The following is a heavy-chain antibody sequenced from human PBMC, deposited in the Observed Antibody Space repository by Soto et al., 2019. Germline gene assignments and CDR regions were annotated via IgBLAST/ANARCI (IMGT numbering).Heavy chain of an antibody. CDR1: GFTFDTYW. D-gene: IGHD2-21*01. J-gene: IGHJ6*02. CDR3: ARLSGDHSAFFSYGMDA. CDR2: INSDGTIS. Sequence: GGSLRLSCAASGFTFDTYWMNWVRQAPGKGPEWLSGINSDGTISSYADSVKGRSTISRDNARNTLSPQMNSLRADDTAVYYCARLSGDHSAFFSYGMDAWGQGTTVTVSS. V-gene: IGHV3-74*01.